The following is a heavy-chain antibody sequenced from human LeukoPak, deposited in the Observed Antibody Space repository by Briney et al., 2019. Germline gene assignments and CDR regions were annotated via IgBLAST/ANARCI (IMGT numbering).Heavy chain of an antibody. Sequence: SETLSLTCAVYGGSFSGYYWSWIRQPPGKGLEWIGEINHSGSTNYNPSLKSRVTISVDTSKNQFSLKLSSVTAADTAVYYCARTHWRGSGILGYWGQGTLVTVSS. CDR1: GGSFSGYY. J-gene: IGHJ4*02. CDR3: ARTHWRGSGILGY. V-gene: IGHV4-34*01. D-gene: IGHD3-10*01. CDR2: INHSGST.